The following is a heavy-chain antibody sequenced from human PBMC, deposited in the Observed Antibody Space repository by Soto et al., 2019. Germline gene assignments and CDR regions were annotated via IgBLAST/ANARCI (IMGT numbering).Heavy chain of an antibody. CDR2: IDPSDSYT. CDR3: ARSTLLHRAAFDI. J-gene: IGHJ3*02. Sequence: GQSLKISCKGSGYSFTSYWISWVRQMPGKGLEWMGRIDPSDSYTNYSPSFQGHVTISADKSISTAYLQWSSLKASDTAMYYCARSTLLHRAAFDIWGQGTMVTVS. CDR1: GYSFTSYW. D-gene: IGHD2-15*01. V-gene: IGHV5-10-1*01.